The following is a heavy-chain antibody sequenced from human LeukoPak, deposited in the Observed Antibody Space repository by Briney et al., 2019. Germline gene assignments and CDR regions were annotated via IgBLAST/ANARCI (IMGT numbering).Heavy chain of an antibody. CDR1: EFTFSTYA. D-gene: IGHD5-24*01. V-gene: IGHV3-30-3*01. Sequence: GGSLRLSCAASEFTFSTYAIHWVRQAPGKGLEWVAVISYDGTIEYYADYVKGRFTISRDNSKNTLYLQMNSLRVEDTAVYYCAKDWATADNWGQGTLVTVSS. CDR3: AKDWATADN. CDR2: ISYDGTIE. J-gene: IGHJ4*02.